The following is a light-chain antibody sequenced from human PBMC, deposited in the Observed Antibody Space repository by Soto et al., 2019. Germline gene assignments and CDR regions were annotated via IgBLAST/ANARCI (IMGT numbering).Light chain of an antibody. CDR2: DAS. CDR1: QDISNY. CDR3: QQYSHLIT. J-gene: IGKJ5*01. Sequence: DIQMTQSPSSLSASVGDRVTITCQASQDISNYLNWYQQKLGKAPKLLIYDASNLETGVPSRFSGSGSGTDFTVSISSLQPEDIATYYCQQYSHLITCGQGIRLEIK. V-gene: IGKV1-33*01.